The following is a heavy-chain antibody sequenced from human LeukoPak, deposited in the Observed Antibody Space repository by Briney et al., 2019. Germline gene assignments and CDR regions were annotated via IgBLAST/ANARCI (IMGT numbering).Heavy chain of an antibody. D-gene: IGHD3-10*01. CDR3: ARRMGGLTMVRGALYWFDP. CDR1: GGSFSGYY. CDR2: INHSGST. J-gene: IGHJ5*02. V-gene: IGHV4-34*01. Sequence: TSETLSLTCAVYGGSFSGYYWSWIRQPPGKRLEWIGEINHSGSTNYNPSLKSRVTISVDTSKNQFSLKLSSVTAADTAVYYCARRMGGLTMVRGALYWFDPWGQGTLVTVSS.